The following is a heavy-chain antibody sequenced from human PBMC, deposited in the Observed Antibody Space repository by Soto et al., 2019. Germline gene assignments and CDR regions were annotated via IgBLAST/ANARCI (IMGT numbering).Heavy chain of an antibody. D-gene: IGHD6-19*01. Sequence: ASVKVSCKASGYTFTSYGISWVRQAPGQGLEWMGWISAYNGNTNYAQKLQGRVTMTTDTSTSTAYMELRSLRSDDTAVYYCARDSSGWYYYYYYGMDVWGQGPTVTVSS. V-gene: IGHV1-18*01. CDR1: GYTFTSYG. J-gene: IGHJ6*02. CDR3: ARDSSGWYYYYYYGMDV. CDR2: ISAYNGNT.